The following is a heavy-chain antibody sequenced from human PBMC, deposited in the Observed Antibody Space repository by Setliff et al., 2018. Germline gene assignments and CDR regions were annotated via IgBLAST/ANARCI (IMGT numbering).Heavy chain of an antibody. CDR2: IIHSGST. CDR3: ARSFSRSGKFLLDY. CDR1: GGSISTYY. D-gene: IGHD1-26*01. V-gene: IGHV4-34*12. Sequence: SETLSLTCTVSGGSISTYYWSWIRQSAGKRLEWIGEIIHSGSTNYNPSLKSRVTISMDMSKNQFSLKVPSVTAADTAVYYCARSFSRSGKFLLDYWGQGALVTVSS. J-gene: IGHJ4*02.